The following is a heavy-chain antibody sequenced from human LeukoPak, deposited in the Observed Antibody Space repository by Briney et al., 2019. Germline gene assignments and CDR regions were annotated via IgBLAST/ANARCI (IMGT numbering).Heavy chain of an antibody. CDR2: IIPIFGTA. CDR1: GGTFSSYA. Sequence: EASVTVSCKASGGTFSSYAISWVRQAPGQGLEGMGGIIPIFGTANYAQKFQGRVTITADESTSTAYMELSSLRSEDTAVYYCARVSGVTMVRGVIHYYYGMDVWGKGTTVTVSS. CDR3: ARVSGVTMVRGVIHYYYGMDV. D-gene: IGHD3-10*01. V-gene: IGHV1-69*01. J-gene: IGHJ6*04.